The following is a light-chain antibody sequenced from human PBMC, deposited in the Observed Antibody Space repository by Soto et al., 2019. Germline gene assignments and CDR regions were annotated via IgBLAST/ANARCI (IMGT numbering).Light chain of an antibody. CDR1: QSVSSSY. Sequence: LAQSPCTQTLSPGERATLSCRASQSVSSSYLAWYQQKPGQAPRLLIYGASSRATGIPDRSSGSGSGTDFTLTISRLEPEDFAVYYCQQYGSSPETFGQGTKVDIK. J-gene: IGKJ1*01. CDR3: QQYGSSPET. CDR2: GAS. V-gene: IGKV3-20*01.